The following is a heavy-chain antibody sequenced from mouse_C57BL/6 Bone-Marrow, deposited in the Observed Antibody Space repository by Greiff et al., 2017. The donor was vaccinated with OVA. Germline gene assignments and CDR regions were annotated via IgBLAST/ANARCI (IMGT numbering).Heavy chain of an antibody. CDR1: GFTFSDYG. Sequence: EVKLVESGGGLVKPGGSLKLSCAASGFTFSDYGMHWVRQAPEKGLEWVAYISSGSSTIYYADTVKGRFTISRDNAKNTLFLQMKSLRSEDTAMYYSARKTTVVARGYFDVWGTGTTVTVSS. CDR3: ARKTTVVARGYFDV. D-gene: IGHD1-1*01. CDR2: ISSGSSTI. V-gene: IGHV5-17*01. J-gene: IGHJ1*03.